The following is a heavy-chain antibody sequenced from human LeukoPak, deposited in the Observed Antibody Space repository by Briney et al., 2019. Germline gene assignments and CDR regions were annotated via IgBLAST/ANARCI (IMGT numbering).Heavy chain of an antibody. V-gene: IGHV4-59*01. CDR3: ARGGGYSYGYAGYYFDY. D-gene: IGHD5-18*01. Sequence: SETLSLTCTVSGGSINTYYWTWIRQPPGKRLEWVGYIYYNGNTNYNPSLRSRVTMSLDTSKNQFSLKLSSVTAADTAVYYCARGGGYSYGYAGYYFDYWGQGRLVTVSS. CDR2: IYYNGNT. J-gene: IGHJ4*02. CDR1: GGSINTYY.